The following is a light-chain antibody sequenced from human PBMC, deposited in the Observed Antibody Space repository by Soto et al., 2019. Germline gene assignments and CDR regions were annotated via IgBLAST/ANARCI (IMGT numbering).Light chain of an antibody. J-gene: IGLJ1*01. CDR3: CSYAGSSTPIDV. CDR2: ENN. Sequence: QSVLTQPASVSGSPGQSITISCTGTSSDVGSYNLVSWYQQHPGKAPKLMMYENNKRPSGVSNRFSGSKSGNTASLTISGLQAEDETEYYCCSYAGSSTPIDVFGTGTQLTVL. CDR1: SSDVGSYNL. V-gene: IGLV2-23*01.